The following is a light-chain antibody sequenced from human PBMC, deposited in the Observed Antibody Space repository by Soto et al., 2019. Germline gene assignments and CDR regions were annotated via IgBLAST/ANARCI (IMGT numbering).Light chain of an antibody. CDR1: QSISSW. V-gene: IGKV1-5*01. CDR2: DAS. J-gene: IGKJ5*01. CDR3: QQYNNWLSIT. Sequence: DIQMTQSPSTLSASVGDRVTITCRASQSISSWLAWYQQKPGKAPKLLIYDASSLESGVPSRFSGSGSGTEFTLTISSLQSEDFAVYYCQQYNNWLSITFGQGTRLEI.